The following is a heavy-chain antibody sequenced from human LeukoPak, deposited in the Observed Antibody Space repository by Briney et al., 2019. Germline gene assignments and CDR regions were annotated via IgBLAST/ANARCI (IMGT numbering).Heavy chain of an antibody. CDR2: INQGGSRL. CDR1: GFTFGRYW. J-gene: IGHJ4*02. Sequence: GGSLRLSCAGSGFTFGRYWMSWVRQAPGKGLEWVASINQGGSRLHYLDSVTGRFIISRDDAQNSLFLQMTRLRVDDTAVYYCAREGAQGSLDYWGQGTLVTVSS. CDR3: AREGAQGSLDY. V-gene: IGHV3-7*01.